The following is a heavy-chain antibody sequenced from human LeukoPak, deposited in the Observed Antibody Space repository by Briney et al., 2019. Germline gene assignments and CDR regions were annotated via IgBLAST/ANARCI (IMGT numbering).Heavy chain of an antibody. V-gene: IGHV3-30*01. CDR2: ISYDGSNK. D-gene: IGHD2/OR15-2a*01. J-gene: IGHJ5*02. CDR3: ALLAT. CDR1: GFTFSSYA. Sequence: GGSLRLSCAASGFTFSSYAMHWVRQAPGKGLEWVAVISYDGSNKYYADFVKGRFTISRDNSKNTLYLQMNSLRAEDTAVYYCALLATWGQGTLVTVSS.